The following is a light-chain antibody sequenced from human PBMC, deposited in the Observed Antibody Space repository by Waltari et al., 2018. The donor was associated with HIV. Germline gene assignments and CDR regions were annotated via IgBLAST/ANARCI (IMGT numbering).Light chain of an antibody. CDR2: AEF. CDR3: QQLNSYPLT. V-gene: IGKV1-9*01. Sequence: DTQMTQYPSFMSASIGDRVNITCRASQGIRTYLAWYQQKPGKVPNLLIYAEFNLQSEVPSRFSGSGSGTEFTLTISSLQPEDFATYYCQQLNSYPLTFGGGTKVEIK. CDR1: QGIRTY. J-gene: IGKJ4*01.